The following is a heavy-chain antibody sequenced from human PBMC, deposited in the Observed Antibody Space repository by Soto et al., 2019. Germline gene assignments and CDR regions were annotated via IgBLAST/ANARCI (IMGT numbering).Heavy chain of an antibody. CDR2: IYYSGST. D-gene: IGHD6-13*01. CDR3: ARYQTDSSRIWRWLDL. J-gene: IGHJ5*02. CDR1: RGYG. Sequence: RGYGGRWIIQQKGKGLEWIGYIYYSGSTNYNPSLKSRVTISVDTSKNQFSLKLSSVTAADTAVYYCARYQTDSSRIWRWLDLLGQGTLVTVTS. V-gene: IGHV4-59*01.